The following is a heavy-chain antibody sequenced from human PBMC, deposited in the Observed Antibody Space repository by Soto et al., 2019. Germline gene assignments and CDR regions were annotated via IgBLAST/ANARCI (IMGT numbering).Heavy chain of an antibody. CDR2: IIPTFGSP. CDR1: RDTFSSYA. Sequence: QAQLVQSGAEVKKSGSSVKVSCKASRDTFSSYAITWVRQAPGQGLEWMGGIIPTFGSPKYAQKFQGRLTISTDDSTYTAYMELASLTSDDTAVYYCAREKYRQVDHWGQGTLVTVSS. V-gene: IGHV1-69*01. J-gene: IGHJ5*02. CDR3: AREKYRQVDH. D-gene: IGHD3-16*02.